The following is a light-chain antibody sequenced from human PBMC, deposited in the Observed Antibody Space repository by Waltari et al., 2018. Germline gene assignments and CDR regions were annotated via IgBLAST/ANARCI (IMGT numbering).Light chain of an antibody. V-gene: IGLV2-14*01. CDR3: SSYTSSSTPV. Sequence: QSALTQPPSVPGSPGHSIPIPCTGTSSDVGGYNYVSWYQQPPGKAPKLMIYDVSKRPSGVSNRFSGSKSGNTASLTISGLQAEDEADYYCSSYTSSSTPVFGGGTKLTVL. J-gene: IGLJ2*01. CDR2: DVS. CDR1: SSDVGGYNY.